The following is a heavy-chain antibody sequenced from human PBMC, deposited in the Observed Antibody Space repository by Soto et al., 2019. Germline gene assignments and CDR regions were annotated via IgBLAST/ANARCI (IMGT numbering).Heavy chain of an antibody. Sequence: GGSLRLSCAAPGFTFSNAWMSWVRQAPGKGLEWVGRIKSKTDGGTTDYAAPVKGRFTISRDDSKNTLYLQMNSLKTEDTAVYYCTTAPRSSSSPAYYYYGMDVWGQGATVTVYS. CDR1: GFTFSNAW. V-gene: IGHV3-15*01. CDR3: TTAPRSSSSPAYYYYGMDV. CDR2: IKSKTDGGTT. J-gene: IGHJ6*02. D-gene: IGHD6-6*01.